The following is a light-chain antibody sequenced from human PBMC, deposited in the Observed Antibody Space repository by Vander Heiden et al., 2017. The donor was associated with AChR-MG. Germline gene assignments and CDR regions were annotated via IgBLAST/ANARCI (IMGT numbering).Light chain of an antibody. CDR3: QSTDATVNVL. V-gene: IGLV3-25*02. CDR2: RDT. Sequence: ELTQPPSLSVSPGQTARITCSGDTLSKQFAYWYQQKAGQAPVLVIFRDTERPSGIPERFSGSTSGTTVTLTISGVQAEEEADYYCQSTDATVNVLFGGGTKLTVL. CDR1: TLSKQF. J-gene: IGLJ2*01.